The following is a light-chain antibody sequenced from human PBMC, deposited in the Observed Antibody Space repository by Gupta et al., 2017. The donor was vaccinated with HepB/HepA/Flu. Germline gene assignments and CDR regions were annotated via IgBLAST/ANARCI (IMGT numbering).Light chain of an antibody. J-gene: IGLJ2*01. CDR2: NDS. CDR3: QVWDSSDDSAV. V-gene: IGLV3-21*04. Sequence: SYVLTQPPSVSVAPGKTASITCGGNNIGTKGVHWYQQMPGQAPVMVIYNDSDRPSGIPDRFSGSNSGSTATLTISRVEAGDEAEYYCQVWDSSDDSAVFGGGTKLTVL. CDR1: NIGTKG.